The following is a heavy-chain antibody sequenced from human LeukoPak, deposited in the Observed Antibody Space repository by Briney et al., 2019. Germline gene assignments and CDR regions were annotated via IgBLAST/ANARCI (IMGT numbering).Heavy chain of an antibody. CDR1: GGTFSSYT. Sequence: ASVKVSCKASGGTFSSYTISWVRQAPGQGLEWMGGIIPIFGTANYAQKFQGRVTITADESTSTAYMELSSLRSEDTAVYYCARDRDCSGGSCYSAWFDPWGQGTLVTVSS. CDR2: IIPIFGTA. V-gene: IGHV1-69*13. D-gene: IGHD2-15*01. J-gene: IGHJ5*02. CDR3: ARDRDCSGGSCYSAWFDP.